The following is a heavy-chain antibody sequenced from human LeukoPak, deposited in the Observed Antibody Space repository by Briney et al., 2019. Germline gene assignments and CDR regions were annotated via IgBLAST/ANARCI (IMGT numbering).Heavy chain of an antibody. D-gene: IGHD6-13*01. Sequence: SQTLSLTCTVSGGSISSGDYYWSWIRQPPGKGLEWIGYIYYSGSTYYDPSLKSRVTISVDTSKNQFSLKLSSVTAADTAVYYCARVHSSSWYYFDYWGQGTLVTVSS. CDR1: GGSISSGDYY. J-gene: IGHJ4*02. V-gene: IGHV4-30-4*08. CDR3: ARVHSSSWYYFDY. CDR2: IYYSGST.